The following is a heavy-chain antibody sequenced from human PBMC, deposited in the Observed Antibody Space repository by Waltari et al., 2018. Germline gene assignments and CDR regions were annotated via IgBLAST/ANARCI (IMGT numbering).Heavy chain of an antibody. CDR2: IIPILGIA. J-gene: IGHJ4*02. V-gene: IGHV1-69*08. CDR3: ARDTRWLDY. D-gene: IGHD4-17*01. Sequence: QVQLVQSGAEVKTPGSSVKVSCKASGGTFSSYTISWVRQAPGQGLEWMGRIIPILGIANYAQKFQGRVTITADKSMSTAYMELSSLRSEDTAVYYCARDTRWLDYWGQGTLVTVSS. CDR1: GGTFSSYT.